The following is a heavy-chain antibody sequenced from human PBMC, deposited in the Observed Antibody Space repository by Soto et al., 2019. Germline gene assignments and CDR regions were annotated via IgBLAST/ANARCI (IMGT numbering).Heavy chain of an antibody. CDR2: IWYDGSNK. CDR1: GFTFSSYG. D-gene: IGHD2-2*01. Sequence: GGSLRLSCAASGFTFSSYGMHWVRQAPGKGLEWVAVIWYDGSNKYYADSVKGRFTISRDNSKNTLYLQMNSLRAEDTAVYYCARDRGYCSSTSCPIDAFDIWGQGTMVTVSS. CDR3: ARDRGYCSSTSCPIDAFDI. V-gene: IGHV3-33*01. J-gene: IGHJ3*02.